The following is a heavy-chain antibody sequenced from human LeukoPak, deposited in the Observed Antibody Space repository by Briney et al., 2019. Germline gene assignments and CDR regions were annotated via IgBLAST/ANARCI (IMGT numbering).Heavy chain of an antibody. CDR3: ARDRPAGTAASYYYYGMDV. J-gene: IGHJ6*04. CDR1: GFTFSSYE. V-gene: IGHV3-48*03. CDR2: ISSSGSTI. D-gene: IGHD2-2*01. Sequence: GGSLRLSCAASGFTFSSYEMNWVRQAPGKGLEWVSYISSSGSTIYYADSVKGRFTISRDNAKNSLYLQMNSLRAEDTAVYYCARDRPAGTAASYYYYGMDVWGKGTTVTVSS.